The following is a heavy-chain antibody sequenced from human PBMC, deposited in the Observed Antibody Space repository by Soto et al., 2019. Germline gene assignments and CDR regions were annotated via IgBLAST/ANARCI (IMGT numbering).Heavy chain of an antibody. CDR3: ARDSQFDCSSTSCYSYWFDP. CDR2: IIPIFGTA. CDR1: GGTFSSYA. D-gene: IGHD2-2*01. Sequence: ASVKVSCKASGGTFSSYAISWVRQAPGQGLEWMGGIIPIFGTANYAQKFQGRVTITADESTSTAYMELSSLRSEDTAVYYCARDSQFDCSSTSCYSYWFDPWGQGTLVTVSS. J-gene: IGHJ5*02. V-gene: IGHV1-69*13.